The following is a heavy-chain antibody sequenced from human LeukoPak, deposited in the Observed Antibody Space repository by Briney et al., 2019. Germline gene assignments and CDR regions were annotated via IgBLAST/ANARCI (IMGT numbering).Heavy chain of an antibody. D-gene: IGHD6-6*01. CDR1: GFTFNSYW. V-gene: IGHV3-74*01. CDR3: TSSSSSLPYYFDF. CDR2: IDSDGSTA. Sequence: GGSLRLSCAASGFTFNSYWMHWVRQAPGKGLVWVSRIDSDGSTASYADSVRGRFTISRDNAKSTVYLQMNSLRAEDTAVYFCTSSSSSLPYYFDFWGQESLVAVSS. J-gene: IGHJ4*02.